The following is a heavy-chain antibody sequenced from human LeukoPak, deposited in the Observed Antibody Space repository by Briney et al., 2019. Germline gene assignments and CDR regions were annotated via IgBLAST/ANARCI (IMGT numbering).Heavy chain of an antibody. V-gene: IGHV1-18*01. CDR2: ISSGGNT. J-gene: IGHJ5*02. D-gene: IGHD7-27*01. CDR3: ARDFAWGSGGAPIDDNWLDP. Sequence: SVKVSCKATGYIFSNYGISWVRQAPGHGLEWMGWISSGGNTNYAPKFQDRATMTTDTSTSTAYMELRSLRFDDTAVYYCARDFAWGSGGAPIDDNWLDPWGQGTLVTVSS. CDR1: GYIFSNYG.